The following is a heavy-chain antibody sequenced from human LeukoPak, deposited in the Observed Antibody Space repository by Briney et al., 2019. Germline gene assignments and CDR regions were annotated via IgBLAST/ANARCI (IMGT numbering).Heavy chain of an antibody. CDR1: GYTFTGYY. CDR3: ARGGPSWIQLWLSYYYYYMDV. Sequence: ASVKASCKASGYTFTGYYMHWVRQAPGQGLEWMGWINPNSGCTNYAQKFQGRVTMTRDTSISTAYMELSRLRSDDTAVYYCARGGPSWIQLWLSYYYYYMDVWGKGTTVTVSS. D-gene: IGHD5-18*01. CDR2: INPNSGCT. J-gene: IGHJ6*03. V-gene: IGHV1-2*02.